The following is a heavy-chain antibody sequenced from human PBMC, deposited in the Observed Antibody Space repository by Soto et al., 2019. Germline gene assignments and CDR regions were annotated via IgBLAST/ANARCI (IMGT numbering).Heavy chain of an antibody. CDR2: IKQDGSEK. Sequence: GGSLRLSCAASGFTFSSYWMSWVRQAPGKGLEWVANIKQDGSEKYYVDSVKGRFTISRDNAKNSLYLQMNSLRAEDTAVYYCARDGSSGLPVPGDYWGQGTLVTVSS. J-gene: IGHJ4*02. CDR3: ARDGSSGLPVPGDY. D-gene: IGHD1-1*01. V-gene: IGHV3-7*01. CDR1: GFTFSSYW.